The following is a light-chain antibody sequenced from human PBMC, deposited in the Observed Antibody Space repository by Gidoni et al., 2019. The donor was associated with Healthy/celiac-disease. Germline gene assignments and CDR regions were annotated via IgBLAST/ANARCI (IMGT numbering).Light chain of an antibody. J-gene: IGKJ4*01. CDR2: WAS. CDR1: QSVVYSSNNKNY. Sequence: DIVMTQSPDSLAVSLGERATINCKSSQSVVYSSNNKNYLAWYQKKPGQPPKLLMYWASTREAGVPDRFSGSGSGTDLTRTISSLQAEDVAVYYCQQYYSTPLTFGGGTKVEIK. CDR3: QQYYSTPLT. V-gene: IGKV4-1*01.